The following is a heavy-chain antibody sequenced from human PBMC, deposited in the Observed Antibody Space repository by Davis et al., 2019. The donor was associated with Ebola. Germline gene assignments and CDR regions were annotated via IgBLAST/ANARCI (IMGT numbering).Heavy chain of an antibody. CDR2: IIPILGIA. CDR1: GGTFSSYA. J-gene: IGHJ4*02. CDR3: ARGGRPRGAYSSGWYYFDY. V-gene: IGHV1-69*04. Sequence: AASVKVSCKASGGTFSSYAISWVRQAPGQGLEWMGRIIPILGIANYAQKFQGRVTMTTDTSTSTAYMELRSLRSDDTAVYYCARGGRPRGAYSSGWYYFDYWGQGTLVTVSS. D-gene: IGHD6-19*01.